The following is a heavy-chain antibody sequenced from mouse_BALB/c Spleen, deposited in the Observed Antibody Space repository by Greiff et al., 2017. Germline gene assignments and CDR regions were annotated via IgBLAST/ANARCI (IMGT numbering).Heavy chain of an antibody. V-gene: IGHV14-3*02. CDR2: IDPANGNT. Sequence: EVQLQQSGAELVKPGASVTLSCTASGFNIKDTYMHWVKQRPEQGLEWIGRIDPANGNTKYDPKFQGKATITADTSSNTAYLQLSSLTSEDTAVYYCARYSDWYFDDWGAGTTVTVSS. CDR1: GFNIKDTY. CDR3: ARYSDWYFDD. J-gene: IGHJ1*01.